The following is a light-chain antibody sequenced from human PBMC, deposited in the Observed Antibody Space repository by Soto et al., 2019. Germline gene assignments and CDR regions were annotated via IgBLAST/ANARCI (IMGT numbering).Light chain of an antibody. CDR3: QQRSNWPRT. Sequence: EIVLTQSPATLSLSPGEGATLSCRASQSVSTYLAWYQQKPGQAPRLLIYDASNRATGTPARFSGSGSGTDVTLTISSLESEDFAVYYCQQRSNWPRTFGQGTKLEIK. J-gene: IGKJ2*01. V-gene: IGKV3-11*01. CDR1: QSVSTY. CDR2: DAS.